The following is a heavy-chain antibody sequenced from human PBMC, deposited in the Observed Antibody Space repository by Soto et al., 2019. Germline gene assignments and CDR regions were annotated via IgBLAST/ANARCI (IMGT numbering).Heavy chain of an antibody. J-gene: IGHJ4*02. Sequence: QIQLVQSGGEVRKPGASVKVSCKASGYTFTNYGLSWLRQAPGQGLEWMGWISGYNGNTKYAQRFQGRVTMTTDTSTSTAYMELRSLRPDDKAVFYCARPEFTTGECFSTKFAFWGQGTLVTVSS. CDR1: GYTFTNYG. V-gene: IGHV1-18*01. D-gene: IGHD2-8*01. CDR3: ARPEFTTGECFSTKFAF. CDR2: ISGYNGNT.